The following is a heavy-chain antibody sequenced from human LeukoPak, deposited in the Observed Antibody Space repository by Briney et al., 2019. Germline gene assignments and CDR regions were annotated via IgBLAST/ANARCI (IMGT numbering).Heavy chain of an antibody. J-gene: IGHJ4*02. CDR2: ISWNSGSI. Sequence: PGGSLRLSCAASGFTFDDYAMHWVRHAPGKGLEWVSGISWNSGSIGYADSVKGRFTISRDNAKNSLYLQMNSLRAEDMALYYCAKDSEIAAAGPFDYWGQGTLVTVSS. CDR3: AKDSEIAAAGPFDY. D-gene: IGHD6-13*01. V-gene: IGHV3-9*03. CDR1: GFTFDDYA.